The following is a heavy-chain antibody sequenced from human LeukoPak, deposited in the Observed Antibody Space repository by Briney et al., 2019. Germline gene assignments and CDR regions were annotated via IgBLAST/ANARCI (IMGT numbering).Heavy chain of an antibody. D-gene: IGHD6-13*01. J-gene: IGHJ5*02. CDR3: ASTYSSSWYNWFDP. CDR1: GGSISSYY. CDR2: IYYSGST. Sequence: KPSETLSLTCTVSGGSISSYYWSWIRQPPGKGLEWIGYIYYSGSTNYNPSRKSRVTMSVETSKNQFSLKLSSVTAADTAVYYCASTYSSSWYNWFDPWGQGTLVTVSS. V-gene: IGHV4-59*01.